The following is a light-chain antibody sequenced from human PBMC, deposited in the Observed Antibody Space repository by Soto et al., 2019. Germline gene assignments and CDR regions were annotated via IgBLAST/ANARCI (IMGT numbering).Light chain of an antibody. J-gene: IGKJ1*01. V-gene: IGKV3-20*01. Sequence: EIVLTQSPGTLSLSPGERATLSCRASQSVSSSYLSWYQKKPGQAPRLLIYGASSRATGIPYRFSCSGSGTDFTLIISRLEPEDFAVYYCQQYGSSPTWTFGQGTKVDIK. CDR1: QSVSSSY. CDR3: QQYGSSPTWT. CDR2: GAS.